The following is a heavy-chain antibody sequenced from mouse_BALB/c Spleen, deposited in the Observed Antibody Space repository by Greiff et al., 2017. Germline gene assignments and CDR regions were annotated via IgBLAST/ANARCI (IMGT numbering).Heavy chain of an antibody. Sequence: QVQLKESGPGLVAPSQSLSITCTVSGFSLTGYGVNWVRQPPGKGLEWLGMIWGDGSTDYNSALKSRLSISKDNSKSQVFLKMNSLQTDDTARYYCARGGGNYGEAMDYWGQGTSVTVSS. CDR2: IWGDGST. D-gene: IGHD2-1*01. CDR1: GFSLTGYG. J-gene: IGHJ4*01. CDR3: ARGGGNYGEAMDY. V-gene: IGHV2-6-7*01.